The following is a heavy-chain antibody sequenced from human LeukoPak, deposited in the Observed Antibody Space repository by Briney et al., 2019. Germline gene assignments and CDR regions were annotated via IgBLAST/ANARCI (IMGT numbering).Heavy chain of an antibody. D-gene: IGHD6-13*01. CDR2: IYYSGST. CDR1: GGSISSYY. CDR3: ARDRYSSSWYLNWFDP. Sequence: SETLSLTCTVSGGSISSYYWSWIRQPPGKGLEWIGYIYYSGSTNYNPSLKSRVTISVDTSKNQFSLRLSSVTAADTAVYYCARDRYSSSWYLNWFDPWGQGTLVTVSS. V-gene: IGHV4-59*01. J-gene: IGHJ5*02.